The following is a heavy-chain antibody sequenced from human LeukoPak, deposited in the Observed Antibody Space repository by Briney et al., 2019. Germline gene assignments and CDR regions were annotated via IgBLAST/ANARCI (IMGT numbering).Heavy chain of an antibody. CDR3: ADYYASGSYPP. J-gene: IGHJ5*02. D-gene: IGHD3-10*01. Sequence: GGSLRLSCAASGFTFSSYSMNWVRQAPGKGLEWVGRILSKTSGGTTDYATPVKGRFTISRDDSKNMLYLHMNSLQIEDTAVYYCADYYASGSYPPWGQGTLVTVSS. V-gene: IGHV3-15*07. CDR1: GFTFSSYS. CDR2: ILSKTSGGTT.